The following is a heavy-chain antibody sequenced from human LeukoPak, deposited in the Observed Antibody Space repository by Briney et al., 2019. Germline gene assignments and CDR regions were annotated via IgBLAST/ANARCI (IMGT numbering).Heavy chain of an antibody. CDR3: ARRAGAYSHPYDY. CDR2: IYSGTT. V-gene: IGHV3-53*01. D-gene: IGHD4/OR15-4a*01. J-gene: IGHJ4*02. CDR1: GLTVSSNS. Sequence: GGSLRLSCTVSGLTVSSNSMSWVRQAPGKGLEWVSFIYSGTTHYSDSVKGRFTISRDNSKNTLYLQMNSLRPEDPAVYYCARRAGAYSHPYDYWGQGTLVPVSS.